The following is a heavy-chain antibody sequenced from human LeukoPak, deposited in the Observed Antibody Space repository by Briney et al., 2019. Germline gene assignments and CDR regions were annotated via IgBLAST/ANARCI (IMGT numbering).Heavy chain of an antibody. D-gene: IGHD3-10*01. V-gene: IGHV4-39*07. J-gene: IGHJ5*02. CDR2: INYSGTT. CDR3: ARRKSVHYYGSGSKYNWFDP. CDR1: GGSISSSSYY. Sequence: PSETLSLTCSVSGGSISSSSYYWGWIRQPPGKGLEWIATINYSGTTHYNPSLQSRVTMSADTSKNQFSLKLSSVTAADTAVYYCARRKSVHYYGSGSKYNWFDPWGQGTLVTVSS.